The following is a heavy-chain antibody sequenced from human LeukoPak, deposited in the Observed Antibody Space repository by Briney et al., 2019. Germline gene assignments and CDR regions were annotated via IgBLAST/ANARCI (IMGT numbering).Heavy chain of an antibody. CDR1: GYTFRNYA. J-gene: IGHJ6*02. Sequence: GGSLRLSCAASGYTFRNYAMSWLRQAPGKGLEWVANIKQDGSEKYYVDSVKGRFTISRDNAKNSLYLQMNSLRAEDTAVYYCARDPVLLWFGDYYGMDVWGQGTTVTVSS. CDR2: IKQDGSEK. CDR3: ARDPVLLWFGDYYGMDV. D-gene: IGHD3-10*01. V-gene: IGHV3-7*01.